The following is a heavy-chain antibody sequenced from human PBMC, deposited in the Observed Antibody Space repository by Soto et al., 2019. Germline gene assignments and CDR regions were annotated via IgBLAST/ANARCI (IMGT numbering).Heavy chain of an antibody. D-gene: IGHD1-26*01. CDR3: ARDPTPQGSNVGWLDH. J-gene: IGHJ5*02. CDR2: ISSSSSTI. V-gene: IGHV3-48*01. Sequence: GGSLRLSCAASGFTFSNYTMNWVRQAPGKGLEWVSYISSSSSTIYYADSVKGRFTISRDNAKNSLYLQMNSLRAEDTAVYYCARDPTPQGSNVGWLDHWGQGTLVTVSS. CDR1: GFTFSNYT.